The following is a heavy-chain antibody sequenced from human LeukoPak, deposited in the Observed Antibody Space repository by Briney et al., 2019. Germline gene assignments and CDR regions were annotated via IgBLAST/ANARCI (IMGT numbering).Heavy chain of an antibody. V-gene: IGHV1-18*01. CDR3: ARAPSNGVFDY. CDR2: ISAYNGNT. CDR1: GYTFTSYG. D-gene: IGHD4-11*01. Sequence: RASVKVSCKASGYTFTSYGISWVRQAPGQGLEWMGWISAYNGNTNYAQKLQGRVTMTTDTSTSTAYMELSSLRSEDTAVYYCARAPSNGVFDYWGQGTLVTVSS. J-gene: IGHJ4*02.